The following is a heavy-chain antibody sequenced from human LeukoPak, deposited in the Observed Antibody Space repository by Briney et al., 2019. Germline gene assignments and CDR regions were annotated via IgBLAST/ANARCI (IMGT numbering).Heavy chain of an antibody. V-gene: IGHV3-21*01. CDR1: GFSFRTHS. D-gene: IGHD3-3*01. J-gene: IGHJ6*03. CDR2: ITSFGSDI. CDR3: AGAHDFWSGYGGNYMDV. Sequence: GGSLRLSCAASGFSFRTHSMKWVRQAPGKGLEWVSSITSFGSDIYYADSVKGRFTISRDDGKNSLYLQMNSLGAEDSAVYYCAGAHDFWSGYGGNYMDVWGEGTTVTVSS.